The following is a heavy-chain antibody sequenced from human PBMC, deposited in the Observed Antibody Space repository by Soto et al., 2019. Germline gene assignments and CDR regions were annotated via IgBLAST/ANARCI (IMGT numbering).Heavy chain of an antibody. CDR3: ARAGRGYCSGCTCDSGLYRMVV. V-gene: IGHV4-30-2*01. D-gene: IGHD2-15*01. Sequence: TSETLSLTCAVSGGSISSGGYSWSWIRQPPGKGLESIGYIYHSRSTYYNPSLKSRVTISVDRSKNQFSLKLSSVTAADTAVYYCARAGRGYCSGCTCDSGLYRMVVWGQGTTVT. CDR2: IYHSRST. CDR1: GGSISSGGYS. J-gene: IGHJ6*02.